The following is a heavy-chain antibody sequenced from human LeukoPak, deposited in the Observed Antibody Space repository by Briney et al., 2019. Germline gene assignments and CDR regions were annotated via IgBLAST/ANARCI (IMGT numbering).Heavy chain of an antibody. V-gene: IGHV1-2*02. J-gene: IGHJ4*02. D-gene: IGHD3-9*01. CDR3: ARIEKYYDILAGKGGFDY. CDR2: INPNSGGT. CDR1: GYTFTGYY. Sequence: ASVKVSCKASGYTFTGYYMHWVRQAPGQGLEWMGWINPNSGGTNYAQKFQGRVTMTRDTSISTAYMELSRLRSDDTAVYYCARIEKYYDILAGKGGFDYWGQGTLVTVSS.